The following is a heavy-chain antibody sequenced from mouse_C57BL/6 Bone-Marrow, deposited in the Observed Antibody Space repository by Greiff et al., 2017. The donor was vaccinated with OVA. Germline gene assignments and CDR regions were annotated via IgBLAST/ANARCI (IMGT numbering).Heavy chain of an antibody. V-gene: IGHV14-4*01. CDR3: TTDYGSSSFAY. CDR1: GFNIKDDY. D-gene: IGHD1-1*01. Sequence: VHVKQSGAELVRPGASVKLSCTASGFNIKDDYMDWVKQRPEQGLEWIGWIDPENGDTEYASKFQGKATITADTSSNTAYLQLSSLTSEDTAVYYCTTDYGSSSFAYWGQGTLVTVSA. CDR2: IDPENGDT. J-gene: IGHJ3*01.